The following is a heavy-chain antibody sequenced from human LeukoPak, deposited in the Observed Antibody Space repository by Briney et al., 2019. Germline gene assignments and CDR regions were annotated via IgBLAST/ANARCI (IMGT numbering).Heavy chain of an antibody. D-gene: IGHD6-19*01. CDR1: GYTFTSYG. J-gene: IGHJ3*02. Sequence: GASVKVSCKASGYTFTSYGISWVRRAPGQGLGWMGWISAYNGNTNYAQKLQGRVTMTTDTSTSTAYMELRSLRSDDTAVYYCARDHGYSSGWYQRNDAFDIWGQGTMVTVSS. CDR2: ISAYNGNT. CDR3: ARDHGYSSGWYQRNDAFDI. V-gene: IGHV1-18*01.